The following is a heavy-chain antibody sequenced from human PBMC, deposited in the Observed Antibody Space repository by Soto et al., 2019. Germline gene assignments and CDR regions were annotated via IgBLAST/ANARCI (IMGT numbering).Heavy chain of an antibody. V-gene: IGHV3-33*01. CDR2: IWYDGSNK. J-gene: IGHJ4*02. CDR3: ARAEETAQFDY. Sequence: GGSLRLSCAASGFTFSSYGMHWVRQAPGKGLEWVAVIWYDGSNKYYADSVKGRFTISRDNSKNTLYLQMNSLRAEDTAVYYCARAEETAQFDYWGQGTLVTVSS. CDR1: GFTFSSYG.